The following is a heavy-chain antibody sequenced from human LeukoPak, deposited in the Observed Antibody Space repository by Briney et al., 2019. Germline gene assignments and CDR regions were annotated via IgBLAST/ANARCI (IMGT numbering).Heavy chain of an antibody. D-gene: IGHD5-12*01. CDR1: GFTFSDYH. V-gene: IGHV3-11*01. Sequence: GGSLRLSCAASGFTFSDYHMSWVRQAPGKGLEWVSYISSSGTTIYYADSVKGRFTISRDNAKDSLYLQMNSLRAEDTAVYYCARDRGYSGYPKDWYYFDYWGQGTLVTVSS. CDR2: ISSSGTTI. CDR3: ARDRGYSGYPKDWYYFDY. J-gene: IGHJ4*02.